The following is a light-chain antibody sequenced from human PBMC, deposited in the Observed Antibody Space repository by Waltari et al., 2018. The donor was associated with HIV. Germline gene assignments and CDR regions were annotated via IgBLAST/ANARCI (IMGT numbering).Light chain of an antibody. CDR3: AAWDDSLNGFWV. V-gene: IGLV1-44*01. CDR1: SSSIGSNT. Sequence: QSVLTQPPSASGTPGQRVTISCSGSSSSIGSNTVNWFQQLPGTAPKRLSYSNNQRPSGVPDRFSGSKSGTSASLAISGLQSEDEADYYCAAWDDSLNGFWVFGGGTKLTVL. CDR2: SNN. J-gene: IGLJ3*02.